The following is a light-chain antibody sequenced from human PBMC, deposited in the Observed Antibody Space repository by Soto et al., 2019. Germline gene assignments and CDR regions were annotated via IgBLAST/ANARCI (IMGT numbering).Light chain of an antibody. J-gene: IGKJ1*01. CDR1: ESIRTW. CDR2: DAS. Sequence: DIQMTQSPSTLSAYIGDRVTITCRASESIRTWLAWYQHKPGKAPKFLIYDASSLESGVPSRFSGSGSGTEFTLTISNLQPDDFATYFCQQYHNYPRTSGQGTKVDI. V-gene: IGKV1-5*01. CDR3: QQYHNYPRT.